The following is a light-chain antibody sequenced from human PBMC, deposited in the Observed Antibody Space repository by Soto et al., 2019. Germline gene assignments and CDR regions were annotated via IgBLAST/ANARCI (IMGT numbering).Light chain of an antibody. J-gene: IGLJ3*02. V-gene: IGLV1-47*01. Sequence: QSVLTQPPSASGTPGQRVTISCSGRSSNIGSNYVYWYQQFPGTAPKLLVYRNNQRPSGVPDRFSGSKSGPSASLAISGLRSEDEAAYYCAAWDDSLGGLLFGGGTKLTVL. CDR3: AAWDDSLGGLL. CDR1: SSNIGSNY. CDR2: RNN.